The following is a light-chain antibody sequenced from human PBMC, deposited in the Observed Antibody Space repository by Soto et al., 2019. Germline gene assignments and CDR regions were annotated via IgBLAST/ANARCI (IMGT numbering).Light chain of an antibody. J-gene: IGKJ5*01. V-gene: IGKV3D-20*02. CDR3: QQRSNWPPAIT. CDR2: GAS. Sequence: IVLTQSPATLSVSPWERATLSCRASQTVTSNYLAWYQQKPGQAPRLLFFGASIRATGLPDRFSGSGSGTDFTLTVSSLEPEDFAVYYCQQRSNWPPAITFGQGTRLEIK. CDR1: QTVTSNY.